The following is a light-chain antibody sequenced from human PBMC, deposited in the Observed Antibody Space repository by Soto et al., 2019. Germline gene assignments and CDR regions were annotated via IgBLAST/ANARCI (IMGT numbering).Light chain of an antibody. J-gene: IGKJ1*01. CDR3: QQYGSSGT. Sequence: EIVLTQSPGTLSLSPGERATLSCSPSQSVSNNYLAWYQQKPGQAPRLLIYGASTRATGIPDRFSGSGSGTDFTLTISRLEPEDFAVYYCQQYGSSGTFGQGTKVDIK. CDR2: GAS. CDR1: QSVSNNY. V-gene: IGKV3-20*01.